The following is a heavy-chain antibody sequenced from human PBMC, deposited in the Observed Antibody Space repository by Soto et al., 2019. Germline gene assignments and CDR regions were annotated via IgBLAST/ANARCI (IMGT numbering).Heavy chain of an antibody. Sequence: GGSLRLSCAASGFTFSSYAMSWVRQAPGKGLEWVSAISGSGGSTYYADSVKGRFTISRDNSKNTLYLQMNSLRAEDTAVYYCAKDSIRVVRGVIPTYFDYWGQGTLVTVSS. J-gene: IGHJ4*02. CDR3: AKDSIRVVRGVIPTYFDY. V-gene: IGHV3-23*01. CDR1: GFTFSSYA. D-gene: IGHD3-10*01. CDR2: ISGSGGST.